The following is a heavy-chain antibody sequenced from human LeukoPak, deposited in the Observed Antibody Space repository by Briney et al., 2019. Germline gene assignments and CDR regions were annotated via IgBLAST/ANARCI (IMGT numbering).Heavy chain of an antibody. Sequence: PSETLSFTCTVSGGSTSSYYWSWIRQPPGKGLEWIGYIYDSGSTNYNPSLKSRVTISVDTSKNQFSLKLSSVTAADTAVYYCARVSSSWSSFDYWGQGTLVTVSS. D-gene: IGHD6-13*01. V-gene: IGHV4-59*01. CDR3: ARVSSSWSSFDY. CDR2: IYDSGST. J-gene: IGHJ4*02. CDR1: GGSTSSYY.